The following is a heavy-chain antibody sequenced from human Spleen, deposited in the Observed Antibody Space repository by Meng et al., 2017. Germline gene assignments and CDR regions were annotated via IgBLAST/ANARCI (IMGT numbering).Heavy chain of an antibody. V-gene: IGHV4-34*01. CDR1: GGSFSDYY. D-gene: IGHD6-19*01. CDR3: ARGGSGWYSRSYFDY. J-gene: IGHJ4*02. CDR2: INHSGST. Sequence: QVQLQQWGAGLLKPSETLSLTCVVSGGSFSDYYWSWIRQPPGKGLEWIGEINHSGSTNYNPSLESRATISVDTSQNLFSLSLTSVTAADTAVYYCARGGSGWYSRSYFDYWGQGALVTVSS.